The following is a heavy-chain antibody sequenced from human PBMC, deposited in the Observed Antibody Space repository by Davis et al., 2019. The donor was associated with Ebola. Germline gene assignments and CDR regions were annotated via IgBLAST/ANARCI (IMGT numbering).Heavy chain of an antibody. CDR1: GFTVSSNY. V-gene: IGHV3-23*01. D-gene: IGHD3-3*01. CDR3: AKGGWSGYYESWFDP. CDR2: ISGSGGST. J-gene: IGHJ5*02. Sequence: GESLKISCAASGFTVSSNYMSWVRQAPGKGLEWVSAISGSGGSTYYADSVKGRFTISRDNSKNTLYLQMNSLRAEDTAVYYCAKGGWSGYYESWFDPWGQGTLVTVSS.